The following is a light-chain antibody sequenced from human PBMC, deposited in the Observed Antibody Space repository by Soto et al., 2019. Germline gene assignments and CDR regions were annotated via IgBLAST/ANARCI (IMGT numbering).Light chain of an antibody. J-gene: IGKJ4*01. CDR1: QSVLYSSNNKNY. CDR3: QQYYSVPPT. V-gene: IGKV4-1*01. CDR2: WAS. Sequence: DIVMTQSPDSLAVSLGERATINCKSSQSVLYSSNNKNYLAWYQQKPGQPPKLLIYWASTRESGVPERFSCSGSGTDFTLTISSLQAEDVAVYYCQQYYSVPPTFGGGTKVEIK.